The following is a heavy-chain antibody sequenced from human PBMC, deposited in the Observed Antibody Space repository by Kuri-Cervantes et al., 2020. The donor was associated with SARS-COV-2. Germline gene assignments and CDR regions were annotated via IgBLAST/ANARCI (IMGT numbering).Heavy chain of an antibody. J-gene: IGHJ3*02. CDR3: ARAPHYDILTGYSSESSGGAFDI. CDR1: GGSISSYY. CDR2: IYTSGST. Sequence: GSLRLSCTVSGGSISSYYWSWIRQPAGKGLEWIGRIYTSGSTNYNPSLKSRVTMSVDTSKNQFSLKLSSVTAADTAVYYCARAPHYDILTGYSSESSGGAFDIWGQGTMVTVSS. V-gene: IGHV4-4*07. D-gene: IGHD3-9*01.